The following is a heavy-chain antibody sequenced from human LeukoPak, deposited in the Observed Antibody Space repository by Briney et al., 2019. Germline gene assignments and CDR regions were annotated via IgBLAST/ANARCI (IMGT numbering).Heavy chain of an antibody. J-gene: IGHJ4*02. CDR3: ARVSSLIRIAARSQFDY. CDR1: GGSFSGYY. CDR2: INHSGST. D-gene: IGHD6-6*01. V-gene: IGHV4-34*01. Sequence: SETLSLTCAVYGGSFSGYYWSWIRQPPGKGLEWIGEINHSGSTNYNPPLKSRVTISVDTSKNQFSLKLSSVTAADTAVYYCARVSSLIRIAARSQFDYWGQGTLVTVSS.